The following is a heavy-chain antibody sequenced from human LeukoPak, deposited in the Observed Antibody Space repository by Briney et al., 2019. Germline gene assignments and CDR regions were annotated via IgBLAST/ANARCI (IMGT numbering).Heavy chain of an antibody. CDR3: ARVTAVAGTSVGVDA. D-gene: IGHD6-19*01. Sequence: GGSLRLSCAASGFTFSSYWMHWVRQTPGKGLVWVSRINSDASVTTYADSVKGRFTISRDNAKNTLYLQMNSLRAEDTAVYYCARVTAVAGTSVGVDAWGQGILVTVS. CDR2: INSDASVT. V-gene: IGHV3-74*01. CDR1: GFTFSSYW. J-gene: IGHJ4*02.